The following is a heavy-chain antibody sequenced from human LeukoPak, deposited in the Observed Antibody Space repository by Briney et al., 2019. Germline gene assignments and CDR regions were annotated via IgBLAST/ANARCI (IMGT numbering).Heavy chain of an antibody. J-gene: IGHJ3*02. D-gene: IGHD3-22*01. V-gene: IGHV1-8*01. CDR1: GYTFTSYD. CDR2: MNPNSGNT. CDR3: ASLKNYYDSSGYLVTDAFDI. Sequence: ASVKVSCKASGYTFTSYDINWVRQATGQGPEWMGWMNPNSGNTGYAQKFQGRVTMTRNTSISTAYMELSSLRSEDTAVYYCASLKNYYDSSGYLVTDAFDIWGQGTMVTVSS.